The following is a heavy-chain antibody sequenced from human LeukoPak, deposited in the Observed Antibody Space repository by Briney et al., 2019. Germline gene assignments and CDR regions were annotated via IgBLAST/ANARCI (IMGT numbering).Heavy chain of an antibody. J-gene: IGHJ6*03. Sequence: PSETLSLTCTVSGGSISSHYWSWIRQPAGKGLEWIGRIYTSGSTNYNPSLKSRVTMSVDTSKNQFSLKLSSVTAEDTAVYYCAKDNLLRWFGESRSYYMDVWGKGTTVTVSS. D-gene: IGHD3-10*01. CDR2: IYTSGST. CDR1: GGSISSHY. V-gene: IGHV4-4*07. CDR3: AKDNLLRWFGESRSYYMDV.